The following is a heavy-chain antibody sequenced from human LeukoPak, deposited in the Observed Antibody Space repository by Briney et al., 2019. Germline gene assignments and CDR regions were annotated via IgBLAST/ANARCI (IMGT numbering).Heavy chain of an antibody. J-gene: IGHJ4*02. CDR1: GFTFSSYA. CDR2: ISGSGGNT. V-gene: IGHV3-23*01. CDR3: ARRGRDNWNQDKFDY. D-gene: IGHD1-20*01. Sequence: PGGSLRLSCAASGFTFSSYAMSWVRQAPGKGLEWVSAISGSGGNTYYADSVKGRFTISRDNSKNTLYLQWSSLKASDTAMYYCARRGRDNWNQDKFDYWGQGTLVTVSS.